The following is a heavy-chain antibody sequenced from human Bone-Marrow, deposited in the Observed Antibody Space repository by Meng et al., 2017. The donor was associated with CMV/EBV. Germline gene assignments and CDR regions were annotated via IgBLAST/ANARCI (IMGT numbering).Heavy chain of an antibody. CDR1: GGSISSYY. V-gene: IGHV4-59*01. D-gene: IGHD2-2*01. J-gene: IGHJ3*02. CDR2: IYYSGST. CDR3: ARERIPAALNAFDI. Sequence: SETLSLTCTVSGGSISSYYWSWIRQPPGKGLEWIGYIYYSGSTNYNPSLKSRVTISVDTSKNQFSLKLSSVTAADTAVYYCARERIPAALNAFDICGQGTMATVS.